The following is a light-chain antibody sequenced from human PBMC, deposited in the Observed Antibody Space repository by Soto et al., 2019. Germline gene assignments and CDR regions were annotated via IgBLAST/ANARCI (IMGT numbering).Light chain of an antibody. J-gene: IGLJ1*01. V-gene: IGLV2-8*01. CDR3: NSYAGSNTYV. Sequence: QSALTQPPSASGSPGQSVTISCTGTKNDIGVYDFVSWYQHHPGKAPRLIIYEVVQRPSGVPDRFSGSKSGNTASLTVSGLQAADEGDYFCNSYAGSNTYVFGSGTKVTVL. CDR1: KNDIGVYDF. CDR2: EVV.